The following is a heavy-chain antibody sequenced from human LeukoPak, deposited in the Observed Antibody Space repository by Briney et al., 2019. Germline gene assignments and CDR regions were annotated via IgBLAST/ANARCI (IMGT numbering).Heavy chain of an antibody. Sequence: PGGSLRLSCAASGFTFSSHEMNWVRQPPGKGLEWVSYISSGGSTIYYADSVKGRFTVSRDNAKNSLYLQMNSLRAEDTAVYYCARDSSVKSYVTGDFDYWGQGTLVTVSS. CDR2: ISSGGSTI. D-gene: IGHD7-27*01. CDR1: GFTFSSHE. CDR3: ARDSSVKSYVTGDFDY. J-gene: IGHJ4*02. V-gene: IGHV3-48*03.